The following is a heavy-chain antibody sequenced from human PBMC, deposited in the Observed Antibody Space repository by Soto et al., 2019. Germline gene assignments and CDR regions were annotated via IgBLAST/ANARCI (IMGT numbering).Heavy chain of an antibody. J-gene: IGHJ3*02. Sequence: GASVKVSCKASGYTFTSYGISWVRQAPGQGLEWMGWISAYNGNTNYAQKLQGRVTMTTDTSTSTAYMELRSLGSDDTAVYYCARDHIVLMVYATDAYPDAFDIWGQGTMVTVSS. CDR3: ARDHIVLMVYATDAYPDAFDI. CDR1: GYTFTSYG. CDR2: ISAYNGNT. D-gene: IGHD2-8*01. V-gene: IGHV1-18*01.